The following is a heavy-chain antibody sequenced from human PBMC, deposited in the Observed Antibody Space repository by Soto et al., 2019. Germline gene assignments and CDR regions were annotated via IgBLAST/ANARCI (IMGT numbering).Heavy chain of an antibody. CDR2: IYYSGST. V-gene: IGHV4-39*01. D-gene: IGHD6-13*01. CDR3: LGIAAAGIQFDP. Sequence: PSETLSLTCTVSGGSISSSSYYWGWIRQPPGKGLEWIGSIYYSGSTYYNPSLKSRVTISVDTSKNQFSLKLSSVTAADTAVYYALGIAAAGIQFDPWGQGTLVTVSS. J-gene: IGHJ5*02. CDR1: GGSISSSSYY.